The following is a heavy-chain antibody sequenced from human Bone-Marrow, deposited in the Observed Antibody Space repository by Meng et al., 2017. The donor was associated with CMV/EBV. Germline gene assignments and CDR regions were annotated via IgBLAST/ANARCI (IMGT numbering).Heavy chain of an antibody. D-gene: IGHD3-16*01. CDR1: GFTFNTYG. CDR3: ARAADYSYNWFDP. Sequence: GESLKISCAASGFTFNTYGMNWVRQAPGKGLEWVSYISGTSTSISYADSVKGRFTISRDNAKNTLYLQMNSLRVEDTAVYYCARAADYSYNWFDPWGQGTLVTVSS. J-gene: IGHJ5*02. V-gene: IGHV3-21*01. CDR2: ISGTSTSI.